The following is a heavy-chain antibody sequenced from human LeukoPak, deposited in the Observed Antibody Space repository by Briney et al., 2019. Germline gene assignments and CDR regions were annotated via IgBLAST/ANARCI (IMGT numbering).Heavy chain of an antibody. J-gene: IGHJ5*02. V-gene: IGHV3-21*01. CDR2: ISSSSSYI. Sequence: PGGSLRLSCAASGFTFSSYSMNWVRQAPGKGLEWVSSISSSSSYIYYADSVKGRFTISRDNAKNSLYLQMNSLRAEDTAVYYCARSGDIDNWFDPWGQGTLVTVPS. CDR1: GFTFSSYS. CDR3: ARSGDIDNWFDP. D-gene: IGHD2-15*01.